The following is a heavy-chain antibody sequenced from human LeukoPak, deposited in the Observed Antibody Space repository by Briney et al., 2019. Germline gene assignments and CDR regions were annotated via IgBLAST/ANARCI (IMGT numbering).Heavy chain of an antibody. Sequence: SVKVSCKASGGTFSSYAISWVRQAPGQGLEWMGGIIPISGTANYAQKFQGRVAITADESTSTAYMELSSLRSEDTAVYYCARGDTAMVGFDYWGQGTLVTVSS. CDR1: GGTFSSYA. D-gene: IGHD5-18*01. V-gene: IGHV1-69*13. CDR2: IIPISGTA. J-gene: IGHJ4*02. CDR3: ARGDTAMVGFDY.